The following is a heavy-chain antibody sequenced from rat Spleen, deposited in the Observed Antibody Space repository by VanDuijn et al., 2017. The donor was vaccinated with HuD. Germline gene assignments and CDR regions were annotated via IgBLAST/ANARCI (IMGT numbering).Heavy chain of an antibody. Sequence: EVQLVESGGGLVQPGRSLKVSCAASGFTFSNYGTHWIRQAPTKGLEWVASISPSGGSTYYRDSVKGRFTISRDNAENTVYLQMNSLRSEDTATYYCAKDLDYGPDYWGQGVMVTVSS. D-gene: IGHD1-11*01. CDR1: GFTFSNYG. CDR2: ISPSGGST. J-gene: IGHJ2*01. V-gene: IGHV5-19*01. CDR3: AKDLDYGPDY.